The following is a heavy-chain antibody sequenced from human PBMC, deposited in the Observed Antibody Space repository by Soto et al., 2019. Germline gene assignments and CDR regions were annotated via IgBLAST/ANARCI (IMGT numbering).Heavy chain of an antibody. CDR2: IIPIFGTA. D-gene: IGHD5-12*01. CDR1: GGTFSSYA. V-gene: IGHV1-69*12. J-gene: IGHJ6*02. CDR3: ASPPIVATIVNYYYGMDV. Sequence: QVQLVQSGAEVKKPGSSVKVSCKASGGTFSSYAISWVRQAPGQGLEWMGGIIPIFGTAAYAQKFQGRVTITADEXPXNXXRELSSLRSEDTAVYYCASPPIVATIVNYYYGMDVWGQGPTVTVSS.